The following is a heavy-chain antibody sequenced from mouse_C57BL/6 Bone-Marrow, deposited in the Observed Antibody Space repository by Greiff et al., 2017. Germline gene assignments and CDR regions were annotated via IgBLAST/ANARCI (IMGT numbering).Heavy chain of an antibody. Sequence: EVNVVESGGGLVQSGRSLRLSCATSGFTFSDFYMEWVRQAPGKGLEWIAASRNKANDYTTEYSASVKGRFIVSRDTSQSILYLQMNALRAEDTAIYYCARDAKTEIDYWGQGTTLTVSS. CDR1: GFTFSDFY. CDR3: ARDAKTEIDY. J-gene: IGHJ2*01. V-gene: IGHV7-1*01. CDR2: SRNKANDYTT.